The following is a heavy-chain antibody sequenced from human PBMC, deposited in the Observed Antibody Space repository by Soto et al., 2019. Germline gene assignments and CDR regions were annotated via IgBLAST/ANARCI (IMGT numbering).Heavy chain of an antibody. V-gene: IGHV3-66*01. CDR3: ARVYYDFWSGYRGGAFDI. CDR2: IYSGGST. J-gene: IGHJ3*02. Sequence: GGSLRLSCAASGFTVSSNYMSWFRQAPGKGLEWVSVIYSGGSTYYADSVKGRFTISRDNSKNTLYLQMNSLRAEDTAVYYCARVYYDFWSGYRGGAFDIWGQGTMVTVSS. CDR1: GFTVSSNY. D-gene: IGHD3-3*01.